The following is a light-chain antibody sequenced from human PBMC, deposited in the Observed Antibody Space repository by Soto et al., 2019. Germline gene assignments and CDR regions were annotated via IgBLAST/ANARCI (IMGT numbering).Light chain of an antibody. CDR2: DAS. CDR3: QQRYVWLT. V-gene: IGKV3-11*01. J-gene: IGKJ4*01. Sequence: IVLTQSPAPLSLSPGERATLSCRASQSVSSLLAWYQQKPGQAPRLLIYDASNRATGIPARFSGSGSGTDFTLTISSLDPEDSAVYYCQQRYVWLTFGGGTKVDIK. CDR1: QSVSSL.